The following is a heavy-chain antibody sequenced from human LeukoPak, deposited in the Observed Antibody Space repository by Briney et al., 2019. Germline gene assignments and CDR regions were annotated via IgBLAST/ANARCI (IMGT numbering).Heavy chain of an antibody. J-gene: IGHJ3*01. Sequence: GGSLRLSCAASGFAVSSNYINWVRQAPGKGLEWVSVIYSGGGTNSADSVKGRFTISRDNSKNTLYLQMNSLRPEDTAIYYCARAGYNWNDGLAFDVWGQGTVVTVSS. V-gene: IGHV3-66*01. CDR3: ARAGYNWNDGLAFDV. CDR1: GFAVSSNY. CDR2: IYSGGGT. D-gene: IGHD1-1*01.